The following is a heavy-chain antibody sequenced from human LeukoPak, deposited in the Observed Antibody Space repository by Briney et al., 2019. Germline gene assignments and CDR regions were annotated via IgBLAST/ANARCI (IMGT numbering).Heavy chain of an antibody. Sequence: PSEALSLTCTVSGGSISSSSYYWGWIRQPPGKGLEWIGSIYYSGSTYYNPSLKSRVTISVDTSKNQFSLKLSSVTAADTAVYYCARDSSSSSRYYYYGMDVWGQGTTVTVSS. D-gene: IGHD6-13*01. V-gene: IGHV4-39*07. J-gene: IGHJ6*02. CDR3: ARDSSSSSRYYYYGMDV. CDR2: IYYSGST. CDR1: GGSISSSSYY.